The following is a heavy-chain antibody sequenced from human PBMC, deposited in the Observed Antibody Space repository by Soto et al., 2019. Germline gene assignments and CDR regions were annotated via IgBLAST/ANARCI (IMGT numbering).Heavy chain of an antibody. CDR2: ISDDGDST. J-gene: IGHJ4*02. Sequence: GGSLRLSSAVSRFNCSSYGMNWVRQAPGKGLEWVSSISDDGDSTYYADSVKGRFTISRDNSKNTLYLQMNSLRAEDTAVYYCASRSGCPEAACLDYWGQGTLVTVSS. D-gene: IGHD1-26*01. CDR1: RFNCSSYG. V-gene: IGHV3-23*01. CDR3: ASRSGCPEAACLDY.